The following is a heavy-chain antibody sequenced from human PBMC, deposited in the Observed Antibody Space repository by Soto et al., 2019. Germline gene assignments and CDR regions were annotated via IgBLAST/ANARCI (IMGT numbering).Heavy chain of an antibody. Sequence: DVQLLESGGHLVQPGGSLRLSCAASGFTFSSYAMSWVRQAPGKGLEWVSSVSAGGDMTYYSDSVKGRFTISRDNSNNALFLQMTSLRIADTALYYCARGDRGGSGSPASYYYSGLDVWGQGTTVTVS. CDR3: ARGDRGGSGSPASYYYSGLDV. CDR2: VSAGGDMT. CDR1: GFTFSSYA. V-gene: IGHV3-23*01. J-gene: IGHJ6*02. D-gene: IGHD3-10*01.